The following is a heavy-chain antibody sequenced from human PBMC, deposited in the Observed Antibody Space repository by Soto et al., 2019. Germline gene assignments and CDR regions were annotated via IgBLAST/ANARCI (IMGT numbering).Heavy chain of an antibody. CDR2: IYWDDDK. D-gene: IGHD3-9*01. Sequence: SGPTLVKPTQTLTLTCTFSGFSLSTSGVGVGWIRQPPGKALEWLALIYWDDDKRYSPSLKSRLTITKDTSKNQVVLTMTNMDPVDTATYYCAHSTRISYYDILTGYLSPRKYYFDYWGQGTLVTVSS. CDR1: GFSLSTSGVG. V-gene: IGHV2-5*02. CDR3: AHSTRISYYDILTGYLSPRKYYFDY. J-gene: IGHJ4*02.